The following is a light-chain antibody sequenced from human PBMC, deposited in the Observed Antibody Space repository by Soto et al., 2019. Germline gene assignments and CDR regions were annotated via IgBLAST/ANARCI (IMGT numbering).Light chain of an antibody. J-gene: IGKJ2*01. CDR3: QQYNNWPYT. Sequence: EMVMTQSPATLSVSPGGRATLSCRASQSVSSNLAWYRQKPGQAPGLRIYGAPTRATGIPARFTGSGSGTEFPLTISSLQSEDFAVYYCQQYNNWPYTFGQGTKLEIK. V-gene: IGKV3-15*01. CDR1: QSVSSN. CDR2: GAP.